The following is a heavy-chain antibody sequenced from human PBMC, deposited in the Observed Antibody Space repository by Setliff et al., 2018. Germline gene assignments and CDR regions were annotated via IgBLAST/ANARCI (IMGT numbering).Heavy chain of an antibody. J-gene: IGHJ3*02. CDR3: ARSAANGGHDPFDI. V-gene: IGHV3-74*01. CDR2: IHSDGTTT. Sequence: GGSLRLSCAASGFTFSGFSMHWVRQAPGRGLEWVSRIHSDGTTTAYADSVRGRVTISRDNAKNTLYLQMNSLRVEDTAVYYCARSAANGGHDPFDIWGQGTMVTVSS. D-gene: IGHD6-25*01. CDR1: GFTFSGFS.